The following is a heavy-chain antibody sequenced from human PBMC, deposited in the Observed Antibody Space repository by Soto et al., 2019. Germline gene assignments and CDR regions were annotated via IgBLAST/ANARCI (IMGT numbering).Heavy chain of an antibody. CDR2: LKQDGSEQ. CDR1: GFTFTSYW. V-gene: IGHV3-7*01. D-gene: IGHD2-2*01. CDR3: ARDLRYCSSTSCYGRGAFDI. J-gene: IGHJ3*02. Sequence: EVQLVESGGGLVQPGGSLRLSCAASGFTFTSYWMSWVRQAPGKGLEWVASLKQDGSEQYYVDSVKGRVSISRDNAKNSLYLQMNSLRAEDTAVYYCARDLRYCSSTSCYGRGAFDIWGQGTMVTVSS.